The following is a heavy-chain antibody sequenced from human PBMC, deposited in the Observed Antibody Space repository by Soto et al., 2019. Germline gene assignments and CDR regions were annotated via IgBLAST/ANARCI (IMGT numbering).Heavy chain of an antibody. CDR3: ARIGSWALNFDY. V-gene: IGHV3-33*01. CDR2: IWNDGSNK. CDR1: GFTFSSYH. J-gene: IGHJ4*02. Sequence: PGGSLRLSCAASGFTFSSYHMHWVRQAPGKGLEWVAVIWNDGSNKFYADSLKGRFTISRDNSKNTLYLQMNSLRAEDTAVYFCARIGSWALNFDYWGQGTLVTVSS. D-gene: IGHD6-13*01.